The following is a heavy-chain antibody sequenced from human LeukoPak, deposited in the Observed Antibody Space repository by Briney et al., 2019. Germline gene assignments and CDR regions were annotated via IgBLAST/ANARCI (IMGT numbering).Heavy chain of an antibody. CDR1: GFTFDDYA. CDR3: AKATVEMATITSAFGI. D-gene: IGHD5-24*01. Sequence: GGSLRLSCAASGFTFDDYAMHWVRQPPGKGLEWVSGISWNSGSIGYADSVKGRFTISRDNAKNSLYLQMNSLRAEDTALYYCAKATVEMATITSAFGIWGQGTMVTVSS. V-gene: IGHV3-9*01. J-gene: IGHJ3*02. CDR2: ISWNSGSI.